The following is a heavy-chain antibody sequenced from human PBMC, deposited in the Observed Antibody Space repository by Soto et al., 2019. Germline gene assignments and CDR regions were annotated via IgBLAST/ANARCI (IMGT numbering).Heavy chain of an antibody. CDR1: GFSFSSHG. CDR2: ISYDGSNK. V-gene: IGHV3-30*18. J-gene: IGHJ6*01. Sequence: GGSLRLSCAASGFSFSSHGMHWVRQAPGKGLEWVAVISYDGSNKYYADSVKGRFAISRDDSKNTLYLQMNSLRAEDTAVYYCAKISPSGSGSYFLYYGMDVWGQGTTVTVSS. CDR3: AKISPSGSGSYFLYYGMDV. D-gene: IGHD3-10*01.